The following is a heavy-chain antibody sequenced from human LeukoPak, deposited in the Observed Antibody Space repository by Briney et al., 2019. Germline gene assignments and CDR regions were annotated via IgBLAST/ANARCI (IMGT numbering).Heavy chain of an antibody. CDR3: ARDAYSSGPLRYFDY. V-gene: IGHV3-48*01. Sequence: PGGSLRLSCAASGFTFSGYSMNWVRQAPGKGLDWVSYISSSSSTIYYADSVKGRFTISRDNAKNSLYLQMNSLRAEDTAVYYCARDAYSSGPLRYFDYWGQGTLVTVSS. CDR1: GFTFSGYS. D-gene: IGHD6-19*01. CDR2: ISSSSSTI. J-gene: IGHJ4*02.